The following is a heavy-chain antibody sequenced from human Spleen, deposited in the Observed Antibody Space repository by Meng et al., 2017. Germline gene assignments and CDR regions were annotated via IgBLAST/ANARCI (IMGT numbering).Heavy chain of an antibody. V-gene: IGHV1-18*01. CDR1: GYTFTSYG. J-gene: IGHJ6*02. CDR2: ITAYNRNT. Sequence: ASVKVSCKASGYTFTSYGISWVRQAPGQGLEWLGWITAYNRNTNYSQKLQGRVTMTIETYTSTAYMELRNLRPDDTAVYYCVRTDYGDYDRAYYYYHAMDVWGQGTTVTVSS. CDR3: VRTDYGDYDRAYYYYHAMDV. D-gene: IGHD4-17*01.